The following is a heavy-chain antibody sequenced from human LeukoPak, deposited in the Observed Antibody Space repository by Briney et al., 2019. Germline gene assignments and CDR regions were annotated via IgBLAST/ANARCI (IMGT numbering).Heavy chain of an antibody. CDR1: VYTFTNYG. D-gene: IGHD3-22*01. Sequence: ASVKVSCKASVYTFTNYGRYWVRQAPGQGLEWMGWISAYNGNTKYAQKLQGRVTMTTDTSTSTAYMELRSLRSDDTAVCYCARDINYDCDSSGYYDYFDCWGQGTLVTVSS. CDR3: ARDINYDCDSSGYYDYFDC. CDR2: ISAYNGNT. V-gene: IGHV1-18*01. J-gene: IGHJ4*02.